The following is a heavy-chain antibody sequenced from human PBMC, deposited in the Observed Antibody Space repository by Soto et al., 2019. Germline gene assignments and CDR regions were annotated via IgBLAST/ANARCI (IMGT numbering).Heavy chain of an antibody. D-gene: IGHD3-10*01. J-gene: IGHJ6*03. CDR3: ARRAQGEAEPYSYSYMDV. CDR1: GGSISSYY. V-gene: IGHV4-59*01. CDR2: IYYSGST. Sequence: SETLSLTCTVSGGSISSYYWSWIRQPPGKGLEWIGYIYYSGSTNYNPSLKSRVTISVDTSKNQFSLKLSSVTAADTAVYYCARRAQGEAEPYSYSYMDVWGKGTTVTVSS.